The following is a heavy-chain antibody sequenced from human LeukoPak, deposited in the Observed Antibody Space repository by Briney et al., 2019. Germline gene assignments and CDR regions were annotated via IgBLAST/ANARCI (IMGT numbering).Heavy chain of an antibody. CDR3: AKTSDQLLYSKFDF. CDR1: GFTFSFYG. V-gene: IGHV3-30*02. CDR2: IQYDGSYK. D-gene: IGHD2-2*02. J-gene: IGHJ4*02. Sequence: PGGSLRLSCATSGFTFSFYGMHWVRQAPGKGLEWVAFIQYDGSYKFYADSVQGRFSISRDNSKNTQFLQMNSLRAEDTAVYYCAKTSDQLLYSKFDFWGQGTLVTVSS.